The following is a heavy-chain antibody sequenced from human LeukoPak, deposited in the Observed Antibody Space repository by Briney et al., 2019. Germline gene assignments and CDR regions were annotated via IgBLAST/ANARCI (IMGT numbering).Heavy chain of an antibody. CDR1: GFVFSRDN. D-gene: IGHD3-16*01. CDR2: ISETI. V-gene: IGHV3-48*04. J-gene: IGHJ4*02. CDR3: VREVGRPKTFYFDY. Sequence: PGGSLRLSCIASGFVFSRDNMNWVRQAPGKGLEWVAHISETIYYADSVQGRFTISRDNAKNSLYLQMSNLRVDDTAMYYCVREVGRPKTFYFDYWGQGTLVTVSS.